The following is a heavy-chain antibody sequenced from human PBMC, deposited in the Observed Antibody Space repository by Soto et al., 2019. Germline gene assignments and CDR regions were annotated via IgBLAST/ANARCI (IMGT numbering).Heavy chain of an antibody. D-gene: IGHD2-2*01. J-gene: IGHJ4*02. Sequence: EVQLVESGGGLVQPGRSLRLSCAASGFTFDDYAMHWVRQAPGKGLEWVSGISWNSGSIGYADSVKGRFTISRDNAKNSRYLQMNSLRAEDTALYYCAKTRGYCSSTSCSAFDYWGQGTLVTVSS. CDR2: ISWNSGSI. V-gene: IGHV3-9*01. CDR1: GFTFDDYA. CDR3: AKTRGYCSSTSCSAFDY.